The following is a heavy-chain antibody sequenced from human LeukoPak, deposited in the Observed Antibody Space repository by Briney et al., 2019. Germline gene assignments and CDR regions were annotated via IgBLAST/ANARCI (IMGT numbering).Heavy chain of an antibody. J-gene: IGHJ4*02. D-gene: IGHD4-17*01. CDR3: ALLGTTVTTSGY. CDR2: ISGSGSSI. V-gene: IGHV3-23*01. Sequence: GGSLRLSCAASGFTFSSIAVSWVRQAPGKGLEWVSLISGSGSSIYYADSVKGRFTISRDNSKNTLYLQMNTLRAEDTAVYYCALLGTTVTTSGYWGQGTLVTVSS. CDR1: GFTFSSIA.